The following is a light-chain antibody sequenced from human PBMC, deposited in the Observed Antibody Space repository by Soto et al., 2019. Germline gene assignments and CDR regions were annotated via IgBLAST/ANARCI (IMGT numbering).Light chain of an antibody. CDR2: EVS. V-gene: IGLV2-14*01. CDR3: SSYTSSNNDV. CDR1: SSDVGGYNY. Sequence: QSALAQPASVSGSPGQTITLPCTGTSSDVGGYNYVSWYQQHPGKAPKLMIYEVSKRPSEVFNRFSGSKSGNTASLTISGLQAEDEADYYCSSYTSSNNDVFGTGTKVTVL. J-gene: IGLJ1*01.